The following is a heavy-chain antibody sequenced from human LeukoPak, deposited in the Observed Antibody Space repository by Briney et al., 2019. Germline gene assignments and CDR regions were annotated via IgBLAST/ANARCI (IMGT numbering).Heavy chain of an antibody. Sequence: SVKPSCKASGYTFTSYGISWVRQAPGQGLEWMGWISAYNGNTNYAQKLQGRVTMTTDTSTSTAYMELRSLRSDDTAVYYCARSGYDDYYYYCMDVWGKGTTVTVSS. CDR2: ISAYNGNT. CDR3: ARSGYDDYYYYCMDV. J-gene: IGHJ6*03. D-gene: IGHD5-12*01. CDR1: GYTFTSYG. V-gene: IGHV1-18*01.